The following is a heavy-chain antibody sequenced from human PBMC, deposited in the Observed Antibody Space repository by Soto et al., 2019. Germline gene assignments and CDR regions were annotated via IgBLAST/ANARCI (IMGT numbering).Heavy chain of an antibody. J-gene: IGHJ3*02. V-gene: IGHV4-4*02. D-gene: IGHD6-13*01. Sequence: QVQLQESGPGLVKPSGTLSLTCAVSSGSISSGNWWSWVRQPPGKGLEWTGEIFHSGSTNYNPSLKSRLTISLDKSKNQFSLRLTSVTAADTAVYYCVRDRDSRSGAFDIWGQGTMVTVSS. CDR2: IFHSGST. CDR1: SGSISSGNW. CDR3: VRDRDSRSGAFDI.